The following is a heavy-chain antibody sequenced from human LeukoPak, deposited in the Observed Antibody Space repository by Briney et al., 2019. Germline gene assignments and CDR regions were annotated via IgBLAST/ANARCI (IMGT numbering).Heavy chain of an antibody. Sequence: SETLSLTCAVSGGSISSGGYSWSWIRQPPGKGLEWIGYIYHSGSTYYNPSLKSRVTISVDRSKNQFSLKLSSVTAADTAVYYCDSTTQATVVHSAFDIWGQGTMVTVSS. CDR3: DSTTQATVVHSAFDI. CDR2: IYHSGST. D-gene: IGHD4-23*01. J-gene: IGHJ3*02. V-gene: IGHV4-30-2*01. CDR1: GGSISSGGYS.